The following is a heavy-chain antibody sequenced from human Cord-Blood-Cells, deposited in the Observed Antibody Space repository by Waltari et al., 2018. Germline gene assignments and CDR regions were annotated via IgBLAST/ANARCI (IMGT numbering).Heavy chain of an antibody. J-gene: IGHJ6*02. CDR1: GGPISSSSYY. CDR3: ARPSHKVSSYYYYGMDV. Sequence: QLQLQESGPGLVKPSETLSLTCTVSGGPISSSSYYWGWIRQPPGKGLEWIGSIYYSGSTYYNPSLKSRVTISVDTSKNQFSLKLSSVTAADTAVYYCARPSHKVSSYYYYGMDVWGQGTTVTVSS. V-gene: IGHV4-39*01. CDR2: IYYSGST.